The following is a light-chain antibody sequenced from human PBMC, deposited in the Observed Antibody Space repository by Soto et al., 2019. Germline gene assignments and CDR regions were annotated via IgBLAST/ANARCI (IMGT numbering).Light chain of an antibody. CDR1: SSNIGSNS. V-gene: IGLV1-44*01. J-gene: IGLJ2*01. CDR2: SSN. CDR3: AAWDDSLNGVV. Sequence: QSVLTQPPSASGTPGQRVTISCSGSSSNIGSNSVNWYQQLPGTAAKLLMYSSNQRPSGVPDRFSGSKSGTSASLAISGLQSEDEADYYCAAWDDSLNGVVLGGGTKLTVL.